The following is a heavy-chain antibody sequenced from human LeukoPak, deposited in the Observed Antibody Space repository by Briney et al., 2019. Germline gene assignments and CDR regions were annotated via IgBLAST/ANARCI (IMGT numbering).Heavy chain of an antibody. CDR1: RYSFTSYW. V-gene: IGHV5-51*01. CDR3: ARGGNYYDSSGLGVNWFDP. Sequence: GESLKISCKGSRYSFTSYWIGWVRQMPGKGLEWMGIIYPGDSDTRYSPSFQGQVTISADKSISTAYLQWSSPKASDSAMYYCARGGNYYDSSGLGVNWFDPWGQGTLVTVSS. J-gene: IGHJ5*02. CDR2: IYPGDSDT. D-gene: IGHD3-22*01.